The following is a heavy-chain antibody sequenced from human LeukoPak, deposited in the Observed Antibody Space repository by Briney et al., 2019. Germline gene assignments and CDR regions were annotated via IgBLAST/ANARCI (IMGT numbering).Heavy chain of an antibody. CDR2: ISNDGSDE. V-gene: IGHV3-30*01. CDR1: GFTFSNYA. J-gene: IGHJ4*02. Sequence: QSGRSLRLSCAASGFTFSNYAMHWVRQAPGQGLEWVAIISNDGSDERSADSVKGRFTISRDNSKNTLHLQMNSLRADDTAVYYCARPTPGEFSFLIDYWGQGTLVTVSS. CDR3: ARPTPGEFSFLIDY. D-gene: IGHD3-16*02.